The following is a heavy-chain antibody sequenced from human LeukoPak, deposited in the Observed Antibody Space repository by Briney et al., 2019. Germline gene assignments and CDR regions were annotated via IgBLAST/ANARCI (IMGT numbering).Heavy chain of an antibody. CDR2: ISSSSSYI. CDR3: ARGLPNYYGMDV. V-gene: IGHV3-21*01. CDR1: GFTFSSYS. Sequence: GGSLRLSCAASGFTFSSYSMNWVRQAPGKGLEWVSSISSSSSYIYYADSVKGRFTISRDNSKNTLYLQMNSLRAEDTAVYYCARGLPNYYGMDVWGQGTTVTVSS. J-gene: IGHJ6*02.